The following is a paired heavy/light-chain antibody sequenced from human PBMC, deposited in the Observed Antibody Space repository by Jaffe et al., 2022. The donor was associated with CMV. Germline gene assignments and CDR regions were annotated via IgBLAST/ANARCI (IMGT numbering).Light chain of an antibody. V-gene: IGKV4-1*01. J-gene: IGKJ1*01. CDR1: QSVLKSSTKNNH. CDR2: WAS. CDR3: QQYHTLWT. Sequence: DIVMTQSPDSLAVSLGERATIDCKSSQSVLKSSTKNNHLAWYQQKPGQPPKLLIYWASTRESGVPDRFSGSGSGTDFTLTISSLQAEDVAVYYCQQYHTLWTFGQGTKVEVK.
Heavy chain of an antibody. V-gene: IGHV3-48*03. Sequence: EVQVVASGGALVQPGGSLRLSCVVSGFTFSIYEMNWVRQAPGKGPEWLSYITGDGNAILYADSVKGRFTVSRDNAKNTLYLQMNSLRAEDTAVYYCARTYCRGATCNQYFDNWGQGTLVTVSS. CDR3: ARTYCRGATCNQYFDN. CDR2: ITGDGNAI. J-gene: IGHJ4*02. D-gene: IGHD2-15*01. CDR1: GFTFSIYE.